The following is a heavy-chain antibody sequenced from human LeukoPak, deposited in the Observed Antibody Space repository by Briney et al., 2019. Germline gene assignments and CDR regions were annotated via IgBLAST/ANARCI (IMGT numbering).Heavy chain of an antibody. D-gene: IGHD6-19*01. CDR1: GYTFSSFY. CDR2: INARSGGT. V-gene: IGHV1-46*01. J-gene: IGHJ3*02. Sequence: ASVKVSCKASGYTFSSFYMHWVRQAPGQGPEWMGLINARSGGTIYAQNFQGRVTMTRDTSSSTVYMELSSLTSDDAALYYCARDRTGAVAGTDAFDIWGQGTMVTVSS. CDR3: ARDRTGAVAGTDAFDI.